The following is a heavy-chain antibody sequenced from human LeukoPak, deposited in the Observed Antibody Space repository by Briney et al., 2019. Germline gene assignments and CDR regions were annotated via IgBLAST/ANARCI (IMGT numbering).Heavy chain of an antibody. CDR2: ISSTGTYI. Sequence: GGSLRLSCAGSGFSFSSNTMSWVRQAPGRGLEWVSSISSTGTYIYYADSVKGRFTISRDNAKNSLYLQMNSLRAEDTAVYYCARDPSVVPAAVNWFDPWGQGTLVTVSS. V-gene: IGHV3-21*01. CDR3: ARDPSVVPAAVNWFDP. CDR1: GFSFSSNT. J-gene: IGHJ5*02. D-gene: IGHD2-2*01.